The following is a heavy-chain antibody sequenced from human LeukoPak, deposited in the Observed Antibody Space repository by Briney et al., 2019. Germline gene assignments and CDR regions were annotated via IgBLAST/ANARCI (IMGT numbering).Heavy chain of an antibody. J-gene: IGHJ4*02. D-gene: IGHD5-18*01. Sequence: SVKVSCKASGGTFSSYAISWVRQAPGQGLECMGGIIPIFGTANYAQKFQGRVTITTDESTSTAYMELSSLRSEDTAVYYCARNKEYSYGFDYWGQGTLVTVSS. CDR3: ARNKEYSYGFDY. CDR2: IIPIFGTA. CDR1: GGTFSSYA. V-gene: IGHV1-69*05.